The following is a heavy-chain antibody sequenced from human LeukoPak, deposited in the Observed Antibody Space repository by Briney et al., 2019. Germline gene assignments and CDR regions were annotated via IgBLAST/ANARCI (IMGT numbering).Heavy chain of an antibody. CDR2: SITVGAP. Sequence: SETLSSPALSMVGPSVITSGAGSGSPQAGDWSGLGASITVGAPTTTPPLKSRVTISADTSKNQFSLKLSSVTAADTAVYYCARDTYYYDSGGYDDAFDIWGPGTTVTVSS. CDR3: ARDTYYYDSGGYDDAFDI. J-gene: IGHJ3*02. D-gene: IGHD3-22*01. CDR1: VGPSVITS. V-gene: IGHV4-59*12.